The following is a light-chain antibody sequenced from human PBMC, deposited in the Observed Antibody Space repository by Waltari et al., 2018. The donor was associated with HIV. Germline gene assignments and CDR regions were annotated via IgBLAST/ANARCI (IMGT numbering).Light chain of an antibody. Sequence: DIVMTQSPESLTMSPGERATINCKPSRRVVSSSNMQKYLAWYQHKVGQSPKLLIYWASTRAPGVPERFSGGGSGTDFTLTIRGLQADDEAVYYCQQYETVPFTFGPGTTV. CDR2: WAS. CDR3: QQYETVPFT. CDR1: RRVVSSSNMQKY. J-gene: IGKJ3*01. V-gene: IGKV4-1*01.